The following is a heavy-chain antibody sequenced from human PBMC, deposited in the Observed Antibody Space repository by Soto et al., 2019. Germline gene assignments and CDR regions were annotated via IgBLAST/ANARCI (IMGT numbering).Heavy chain of an antibody. CDR2: IYAGGKT. D-gene: IGHD3-22*01. CDR1: GFTVSSNY. CDR3: VREKVTMIVGFYYFDY. Sequence: PGGSLRLSFAASGFTVSSNYMGWVRQAPGKGLEWVSVIYAGGKTHYADSVEGRFTISRDNSNNMLYLQMNSLRAEDTAVYYCVREKVTMIVGFYYFDYWGQGTRVTVSS. J-gene: IGHJ4*02. V-gene: IGHV3-66*01.